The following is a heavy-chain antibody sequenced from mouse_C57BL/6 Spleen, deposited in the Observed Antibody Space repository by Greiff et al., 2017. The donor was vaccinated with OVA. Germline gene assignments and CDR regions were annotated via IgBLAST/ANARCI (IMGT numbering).Heavy chain of an antibody. D-gene: IGHD2-4*01. J-gene: IGHJ3*01. CDR2: IRNKANGYTT. V-gene: IGHV7-3*01. CDR1: GFTFTDYY. CDR3: ARQNIYYDYDDWFAY. Sequence: EVQGVESGGGLVQPGGSLSLSCAASGFTFTDYYMSWVRQPPGKALEWLGFIRNKANGYTTEYSASVKGRFTISRDNSQSILYLQMNALRAEDSATYYCARQNIYYDYDDWFAYWGQGTLVTVSA.